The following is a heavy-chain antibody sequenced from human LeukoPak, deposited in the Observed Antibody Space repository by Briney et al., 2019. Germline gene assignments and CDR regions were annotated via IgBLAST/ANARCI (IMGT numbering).Heavy chain of an antibody. Sequence: PSETLSLTCAVYGGSFSGYYWSWIRQPPGKGLEWIGEINHSGSTNYNPSLKSRVTISVDTSKNQFSLKLSSVTAADTAVYYCARGPEADYYDFWSGYYYFDYWGQGTLVTVSS. V-gene: IGHV4-34*01. J-gene: IGHJ4*02. CDR3: ARGPEADYYDFWSGYYYFDY. D-gene: IGHD3-3*01. CDR1: GGSFSGYY. CDR2: INHSGST.